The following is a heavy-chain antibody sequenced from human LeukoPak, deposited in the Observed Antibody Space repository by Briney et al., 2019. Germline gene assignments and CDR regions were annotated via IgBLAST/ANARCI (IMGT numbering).Heavy chain of an antibody. D-gene: IGHD6-19*01. J-gene: IGHJ4*02. CDR2: INPNNGSR. CDR1: GYTFTSYY. CDR3: ATLAVAVLIFDH. V-gene: IGHV1-46*01. Sequence: GASVKVSCKASGYTFTSYYMHWVRQAPGQGLEWMGVINPNNGSRTYAPKFQGRVAVTRDTSTSTVYMEMTSLRSEDTAVYYCATLAVAVLIFDHWSEGTLVTVSS.